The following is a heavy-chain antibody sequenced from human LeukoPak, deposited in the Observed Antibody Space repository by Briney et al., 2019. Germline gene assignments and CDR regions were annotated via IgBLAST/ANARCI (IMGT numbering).Heavy chain of an antibody. Sequence: ASVKVSCKASGYTFTNYGVSWVRQAPGQGLEWMGWISGYNGYSNYAQKFQFRVTMTTDTSTSTAYMELRSLTSDDTAVYYCARDKAVTTELTQYFHHWGQGTLVTVSS. CDR1: GYTFTNYG. CDR2: ISGYNGYS. D-gene: IGHD4-11*01. J-gene: IGHJ1*01. V-gene: IGHV1-18*01. CDR3: ARDKAVTTELTQYFHH.